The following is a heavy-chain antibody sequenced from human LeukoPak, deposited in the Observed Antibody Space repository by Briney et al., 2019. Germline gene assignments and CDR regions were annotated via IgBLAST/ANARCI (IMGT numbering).Heavy chain of an antibody. CDR1: GGPFSGYY. Sequence: SETLSLTCAVYGGPFSGYYWSWIRQPPGKGLEWIGEINHSGSTNYNPSLKSRVTISVDTSKNQFSLKLSSVTAADTAVYYCAGDCSSTSCYSTGFDPWGQGTLVTVSS. D-gene: IGHD2-2*01. V-gene: IGHV4-34*01. CDR3: AGDCSSTSCYSTGFDP. CDR2: INHSGST. J-gene: IGHJ5*02.